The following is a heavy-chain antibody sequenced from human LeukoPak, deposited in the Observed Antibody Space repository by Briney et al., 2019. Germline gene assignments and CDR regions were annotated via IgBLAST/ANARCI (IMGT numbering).Heavy chain of an antibody. CDR3: AIQAYDSPRTDFDY. Sequence: GGSLRLSCAASGLTFSRYAMSWVRQAPGKGLEWVSGVSTSGGSTYYADSVKGRFTISRDNSKNTLHLQMNSLRAEDTAIYYCAIQAYDSPRTDFDYWGQGTLVTVSS. CDR2: VSTSGGST. D-gene: IGHD3-22*01. V-gene: IGHV3-23*01. J-gene: IGHJ4*02. CDR1: GLTFSRYA.